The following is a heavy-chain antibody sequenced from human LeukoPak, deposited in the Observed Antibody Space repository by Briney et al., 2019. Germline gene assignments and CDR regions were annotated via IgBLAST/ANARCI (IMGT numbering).Heavy chain of an antibody. CDR2: ISYDGSNK. Sequence: GRSLRLSCAASGVTFSSYAMHWVRQAPGKGLEWVAVISYDGSNKYYADSVKGRFTISRDNSKNTLYLQMNSLRAEDTAVYYCARGATVTKYFDYWGQGTLVTVSS. V-gene: IGHV3-30*04. J-gene: IGHJ4*02. D-gene: IGHD4-17*01. CDR1: GVTFSSYA. CDR3: ARGATVTKYFDY.